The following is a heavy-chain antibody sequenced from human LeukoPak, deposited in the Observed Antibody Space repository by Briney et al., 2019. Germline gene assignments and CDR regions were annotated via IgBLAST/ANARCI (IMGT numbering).Heavy chain of an antibody. CDR2: ISSSGST. J-gene: IGHJ3*02. Sequence: SETLSLTCTVSGGSISSSSYYWSWIRHPAGKGLEWIGRISSSGSTNYNPSLKSRATISVDTSKNQFSLKLSSVTAAGTAVYFCARGPYSYDSSGAFDIWGQGTMVTVSS. V-gene: IGHV4-61*02. CDR1: GGSISSSSYY. CDR3: ARGPYSYDSSGAFDI. D-gene: IGHD3-22*01.